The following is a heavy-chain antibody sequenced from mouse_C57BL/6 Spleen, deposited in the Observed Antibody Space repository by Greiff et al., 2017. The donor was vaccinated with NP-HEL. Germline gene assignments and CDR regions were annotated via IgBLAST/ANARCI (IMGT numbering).Heavy chain of an antibody. CDR3: ARSPHHYGSSYGAMDY. Sequence: QVQLQQPGTELVKPGASVKLSCKASGYTFTSYWMHWVKQRPGQGLEWIGNINPSNGGTNYNEKFKSKATLTVDKSSSTAYMQLSSLTSEDSAVYYCARSPHHYGSSYGAMDYWGQGTSVTVSS. CDR2: INPSNGGT. CDR1: GYTFTSYW. V-gene: IGHV1-53*01. D-gene: IGHD1-1*01. J-gene: IGHJ4*01.